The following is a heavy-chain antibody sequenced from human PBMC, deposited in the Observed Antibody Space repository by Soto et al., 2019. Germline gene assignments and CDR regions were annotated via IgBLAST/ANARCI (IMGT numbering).Heavy chain of an antibody. Sequence: QVQLQESGPGLVKPSQTLSLTCSVSGDSMSNGGSYWSWVRQHPGKGLEWIGYIFYTGSTFFNPSLQSRVAMSVDTSQNHFSLRLSSVTAADTAVYFCAIFPQMTLTLYSWGQGTLVNVSS. CDR2: IFYTGST. CDR1: GDSMSNGGSY. V-gene: IGHV4-31*03. CDR3: AIFPQMTLTLYS. J-gene: IGHJ4*02. D-gene: IGHD2-21*02.